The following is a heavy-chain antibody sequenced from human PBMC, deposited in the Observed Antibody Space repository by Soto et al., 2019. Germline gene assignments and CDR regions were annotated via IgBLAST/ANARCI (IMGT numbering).Heavy chain of an antibody. CDR3: ASHYDMWSGYLSPVDY. Sequence: QVQLVESGGDLVKPGGSLRLSCAASGYTFSDYYMSWIRQAPGKGLEWISYLDTSGTKIYYADSVKGRFTITRDNAKNSLDLEMNSLRDEDTAVYYCASHYDMWSGYLSPVDYWGQGTLVTVSS. CDR1: GYTFSDYY. V-gene: IGHV3-11*01. J-gene: IGHJ4*02. CDR2: LDTSGTKI. D-gene: IGHD3-3*01.